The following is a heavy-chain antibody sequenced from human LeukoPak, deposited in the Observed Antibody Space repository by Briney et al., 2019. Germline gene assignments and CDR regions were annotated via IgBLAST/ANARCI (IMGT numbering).Heavy chain of an antibody. V-gene: IGHV1-2*02. J-gene: IGHJ4*02. D-gene: IGHD6-13*01. CDR3: ARTSAGAAAGEFDY. CDR1: GYTFTGYY. Sequence: ASVKVSCKASGYTFTGYYMHWVRQAPGQGLEWMGWINPNSGGTNYAQKFQGRVTMTRDTSISTAYMELSRLRSDDTAVYYCARTSAGAAAGEFDYWGQGTLVTVSS. CDR2: INPNSGGT.